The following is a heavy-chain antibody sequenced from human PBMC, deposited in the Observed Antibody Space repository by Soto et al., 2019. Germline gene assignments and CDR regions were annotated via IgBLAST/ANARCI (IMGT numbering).Heavy chain of an antibody. V-gene: IGHV4-61*01. J-gene: IGHJ4*02. D-gene: IGHD6-19*01. CDR3: ATGGGWLQNSNLRGLYFDY. CDR2: ISYTGSA. Sequence: SETLSLTCTVSGGSISDRSSYCSWIRQPPEKGLEWIASISYTGSATHNPSLKSRVSVSVDTTENQCSLKLTSVTAADTATYYCATGGGWLQNSNLRGLYFDYWGQGALVTVSS. CDR1: GGSISDRSSY.